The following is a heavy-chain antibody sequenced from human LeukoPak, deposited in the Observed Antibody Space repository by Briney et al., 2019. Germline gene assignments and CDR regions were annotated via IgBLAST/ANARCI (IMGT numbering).Heavy chain of an antibody. CDR3: ARDPVVPAAYWFDP. V-gene: IGHV3-30*03. CDR2: ISYDGSNK. J-gene: IGHJ5*02. Sequence: GGSLRLSCAASGFTFSSYGMHWVRQAPGKGLEWVAVISYDGSNKYYADSVKGRFTISRDNSKNTLYLQMNSLRAEDTAVYYCARDPVVPAAYWFDPWGQGTLVTVSS. CDR1: GFTFSSYG. D-gene: IGHD2-2*01.